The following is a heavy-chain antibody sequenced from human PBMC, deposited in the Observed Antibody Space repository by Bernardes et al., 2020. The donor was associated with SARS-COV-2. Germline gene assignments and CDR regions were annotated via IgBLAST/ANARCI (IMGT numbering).Heavy chain of an antibody. CDR3: ARDGWDSSSSIYYYYGMDV. Sequence: GGSLRLSCAASGFTFSSYWMSWVRQAPGKGLEWVANIKQDGSEKYYVDSVKGRFTISRDNAKNSLYLQMNSLRAEDTAVYYCARDGWDSSSSIYYYYGMDVWGQGTTVTVSS. D-gene: IGHD6-6*01. J-gene: IGHJ6*02. CDR2: IKQDGSEK. CDR1: GFTFSSYW. V-gene: IGHV3-7*03.